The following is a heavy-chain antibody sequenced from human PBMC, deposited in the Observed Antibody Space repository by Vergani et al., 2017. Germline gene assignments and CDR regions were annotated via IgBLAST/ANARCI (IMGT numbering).Heavy chain of an antibody. CDR3: ARSNSGSYYGGDYYYGMDV. V-gene: IGHV4-59*01. CDR2: MYHSGST. CDR1: GGSMSGYY. Sequence: QVRLQESGPGLVKPSETLSLTCSVSGGSMSGYYWSWIRQPPGKELEWIGYMYHSGSTNYNPSLETRVTISGDTSKNQFSLKLNSVTAADTAVYYCARSNSGSYYGGDYYYGMDVWGQGTTVTVSS. D-gene: IGHD1-26*01. J-gene: IGHJ6*02.